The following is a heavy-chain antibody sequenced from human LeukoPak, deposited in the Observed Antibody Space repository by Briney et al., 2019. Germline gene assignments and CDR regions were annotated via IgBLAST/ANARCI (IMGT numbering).Heavy chain of an antibody. CDR2: ISGSSSYI. V-gene: IGHV3-21*01. CDR3: ARGCGWYYYFDY. D-gene: IGHD6-19*01. CDR1: GFTFSSYS. J-gene: IGHJ4*02. Sequence: GGSLRLSRAASGFTFSSYSMNWVRQAPGKGLEWVSSISGSSSYIYYADSVKGRFTISRDNAKNSLYLQMNSLRAEDTAVYYCARGCGWYYYFDYWGQGTLVTVSS.